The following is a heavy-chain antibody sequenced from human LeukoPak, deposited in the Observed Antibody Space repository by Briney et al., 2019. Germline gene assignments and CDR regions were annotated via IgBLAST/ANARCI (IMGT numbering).Heavy chain of an antibody. V-gene: IGHV3-66*01. CDR3: ARNLYDFWSGCFDN. Sequence: GGSLRLSCAASGFTVSSNYMSWVRQAPGKGLEWVSVIYSGGSTYYADSVKGRFTISRDNSKNTLYLQMNSLRAEDTAVYYCARNLYDFWSGCFDNWGQGTLVTVSS. CDR1: GFTVSSNY. CDR2: IYSGGST. J-gene: IGHJ4*02. D-gene: IGHD3-3*01.